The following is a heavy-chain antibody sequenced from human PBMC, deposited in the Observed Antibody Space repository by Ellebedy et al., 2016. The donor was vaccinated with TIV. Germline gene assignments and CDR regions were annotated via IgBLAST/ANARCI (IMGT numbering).Heavy chain of an antibody. J-gene: IGHJ3*02. V-gene: IGHV4-30-2*01. CDR2: IYHSGST. Sequence: LRLSCAVSGGSISSGGYSWSWIRQPPGKGLEWIGYIYHSGSTYYNPSLKSRVTISVDRSKNQFSLKLSSVTAADTAVYYCARAVYYYDSSGYYYVDAFDIWGQGTMVTVSS. CDR3: ARAVYYYDSSGYYYVDAFDI. CDR1: GGSISSGGYS. D-gene: IGHD3-22*01.